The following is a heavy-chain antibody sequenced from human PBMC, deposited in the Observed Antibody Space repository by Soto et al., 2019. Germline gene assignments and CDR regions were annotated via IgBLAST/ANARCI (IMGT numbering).Heavy chain of an antibody. J-gene: IGHJ3*02. D-gene: IGHD2-15*01. CDR2: IYSGGST. V-gene: IGHV3-53*01. CDR1: GFTVISNY. Sequence: LRLSCAASGFTVISNYMSWVRQAPGKGLEWVSVIYSGGSTYYADSVKGRFTISRDNSKNTLYLQMNSLRAEDTAVYYCASPPCSGGSCYEDFAFDIWGQGTMVTVSS. CDR3: ASPPCSGGSCYEDFAFDI.